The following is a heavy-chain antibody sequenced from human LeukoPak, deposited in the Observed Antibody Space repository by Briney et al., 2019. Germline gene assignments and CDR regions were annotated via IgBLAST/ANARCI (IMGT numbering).Heavy chain of an antibody. CDR1: GFTFSSYE. J-gene: IGHJ6*03. V-gene: IGHV3-48*03. D-gene: IGHD4-17*01. Sequence: GGSLRLSCAASGFTFSSYEMNWVRQAPGKGLEWVSYISSSGSTIYYADSVKGRFTISRDNAKNSLYLQMNSLRAEDTALYYCAREIVTTDNYYYMDVWGKGTTVTVSS. CDR3: AREIVTTDNYYYMDV. CDR2: ISSSGSTI.